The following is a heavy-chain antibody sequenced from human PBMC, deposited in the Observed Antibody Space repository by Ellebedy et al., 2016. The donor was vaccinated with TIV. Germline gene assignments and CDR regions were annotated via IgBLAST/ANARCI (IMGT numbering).Heavy chain of an antibody. CDR3: ARGGCSSSTCYISGGQPFDI. D-gene: IGHD2-2*01. J-gene: IGHJ3*02. V-gene: IGHV3-30-3*01. Sequence: GGSLRLXXAASGFTFDTYAMHWVRQSPDKGLEWVAVISHDGDIEYYADSVEGRFTISRDNSMNTLYVHMDNLQSEDTALYHCARGGCSSSTCYISGGQPFDIWGQGTTVTVSS. CDR1: GFTFDTYA. CDR2: ISHDGDIE.